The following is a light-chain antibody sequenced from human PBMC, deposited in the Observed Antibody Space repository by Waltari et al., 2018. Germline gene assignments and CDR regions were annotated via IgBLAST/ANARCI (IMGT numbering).Light chain of an antibody. V-gene: IGLV3-1*01. CDR1: ILGNKY. CDR3: QALGTGAWV. CDR2: KDT. J-gene: IGLJ3*02. Sequence: SYELTQPPSVSVSPGQTASITCSGDILGNKYASWYQQKPGQSPLWVIYKDTKRPSEIPERFSGSKSANAATLTITGTQAMDEADYYCQALGTGAWVFGGGTKLTVL.